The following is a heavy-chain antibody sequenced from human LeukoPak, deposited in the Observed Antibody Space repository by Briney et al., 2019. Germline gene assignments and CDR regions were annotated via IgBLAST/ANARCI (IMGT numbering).Heavy chain of an antibody. CDR1: GFTFSSSW. CDR3: ARDLGGSYLYNWFDP. D-gene: IGHD1-26*01. J-gene: IGHJ5*02. Sequence: GGSLRLSCSVSGFTFSSSWMSWVRQAPGKGLEWVATINQGGGEKFYVDSVKGRFTISRDNAKNSLYLQVNSLRAEDTAVYYCARDLGGSYLYNWFDPWGQGTLVTVSS. CDR2: INQGGGEK. V-gene: IGHV3-7*01.